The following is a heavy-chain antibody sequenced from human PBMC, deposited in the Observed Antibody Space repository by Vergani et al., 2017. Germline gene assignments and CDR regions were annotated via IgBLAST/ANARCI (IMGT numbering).Heavy chain of an antibody. J-gene: IGHJ6*03. CDR3: AREINISMDV. Sequence: QMQLEESGPGLVKPSETLSLTCSVSGGSFRGSYWSWLRQPPGKGLEWFGYVYNNGDTNYNPSLKSRVTISMDKSKNQFSMTLSSVTAADTAVYYCAREINISMDVGGKGTTVRVSS. V-gene: IGHV4-59*01. D-gene: IGHD3-3*02. CDR2: VYNNGDT. CDR1: GGSFRGSY.